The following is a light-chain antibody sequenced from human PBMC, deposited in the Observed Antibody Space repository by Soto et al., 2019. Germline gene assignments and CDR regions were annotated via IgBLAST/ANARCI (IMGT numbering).Light chain of an antibody. J-gene: IGKJ1*01. CDR1: QTISSW. V-gene: IGKV1-5*03. CDR2: KAS. CDR3: QQGYITPWT. Sequence: DIQMTQSPATLSGSVGDRVTITCRASQTISSWLAWYQQKPGKAPKLLIYKASTLKSGVPSRFSGSGSGTDFTLTISGLRPEDFATYYCQQGYITPWTFGQGTKVDIK.